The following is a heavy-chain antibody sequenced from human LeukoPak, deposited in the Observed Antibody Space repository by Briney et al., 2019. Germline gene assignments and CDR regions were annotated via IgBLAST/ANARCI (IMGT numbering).Heavy chain of an antibody. CDR3: ARQLYYGSGSSAIPGY. D-gene: IGHD3-10*01. Sequence: GESLKISCKGSGYSFTSYWIGWVRQMPGKGLEWMGIIYPGDSDTRYSPSFQGQVTISADKSISTAYLQWSSLKASDTAMYYCARQLYYGSGSSAIPGYWGQGTLVTVSS. CDR1: GYSFTSYW. J-gene: IGHJ4*02. CDR2: IYPGDSDT. V-gene: IGHV5-51*01.